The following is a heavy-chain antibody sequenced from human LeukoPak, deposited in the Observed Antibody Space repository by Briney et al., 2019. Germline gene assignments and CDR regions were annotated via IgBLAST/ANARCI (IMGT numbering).Heavy chain of an antibody. CDR1: GFTFEDVT. D-gene: IGHD3-22*01. J-gene: IGHJ4*02. V-gene: IGHV3-43*01. CDR2: VSWDGTA. Sequence: GGSLRLSCAASGFTFEDVTMHWVRQVPGKTLEWVSLVSWDGTAYYSDSVKGRFTISRDNGESSLYLQMDTLRTEDTAFYYCAKDLTYESSGSVIDNWGLGTLVTVSS. CDR3: AKDLTYESSGSVIDN.